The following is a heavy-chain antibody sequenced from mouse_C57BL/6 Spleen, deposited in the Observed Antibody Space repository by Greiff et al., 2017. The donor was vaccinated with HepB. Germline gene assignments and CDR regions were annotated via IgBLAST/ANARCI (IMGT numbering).Heavy chain of an antibody. CDR3: TREGYDYDGFFAY. CDR2: IDPETGGT. J-gene: IGHJ3*01. D-gene: IGHD2-4*01. Sequence: QVHVKQSGAELVRPGASVTLSCKASGYTFTDYEMHWVKQTPVHGLEWIGAIDPETGGTAYNQKFKGKAILTADKSSSTAYMELRSLTSEDSAVYYCTREGYDYDGFFAYWGQGTLVTVSA. V-gene: IGHV1-15*01. CDR1: GYTFTDYE.